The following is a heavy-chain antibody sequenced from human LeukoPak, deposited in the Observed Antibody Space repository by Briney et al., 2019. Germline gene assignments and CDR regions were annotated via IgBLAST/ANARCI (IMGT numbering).Heavy chain of an antibody. CDR3: ARINWNYGTTDVY. CDR1: GGSFRGYY. D-gene: IGHD1-7*01. CDR2: INHSGST. J-gene: IGHJ4*02. Sequence: SETLSLTCAVYGGSFRGYYWSWIRQPPGEGLEWIGEINHSGSTNYNPSLKSRVTISVDTSKNQFSLKLSSVTAADTAVYYCARINWNYGTTDVYWGQGTLVTVSS. V-gene: IGHV4-34*01.